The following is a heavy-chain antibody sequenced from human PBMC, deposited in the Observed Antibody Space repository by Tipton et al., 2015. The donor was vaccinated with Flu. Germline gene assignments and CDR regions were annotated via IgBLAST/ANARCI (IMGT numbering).Heavy chain of an antibody. J-gene: IGHJ5*01. CDR2: IYYSGTT. D-gene: IGHD3-9*01. Sequence: TLSLTCTVSGGSISSYTYYWGWIRQSPGTGLEWIGSIYYSGTTFYNPSLKGRVTMSIDASKNQFSLKLTSVTAADTAVYYCALEGDILTGYYSGWFDPWGQGTLVTVSS. CDR1: GGSISSYTYY. CDR3: ALEGDILTGYYSGWFDP. V-gene: IGHV4-39*07.